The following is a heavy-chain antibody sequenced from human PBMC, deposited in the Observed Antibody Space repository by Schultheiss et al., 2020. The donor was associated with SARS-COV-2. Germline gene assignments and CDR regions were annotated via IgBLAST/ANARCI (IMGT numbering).Heavy chain of an antibody. D-gene: IGHD1-26*01. J-gene: IGHJ5*02. CDR1: GVSTSRYH. V-gene: IGHV4-34*01. Sequence: SETLSLTCSVSGVSTSRYHWSWIRQSPGKGLEWLGEIHHAGSLHYNPSLNSRVTISMDKSKNQFSLSLSSVTAADTAVYYCARNVWGPKIDLWGQGTLVTVSS. CDR2: IHHAGSL. CDR3: ARNVWGPKIDL.